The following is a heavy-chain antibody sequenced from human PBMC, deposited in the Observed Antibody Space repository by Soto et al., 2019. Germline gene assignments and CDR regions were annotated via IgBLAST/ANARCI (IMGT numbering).Heavy chain of an antibody. CDR3: ARVAGINAFDI. D-gene: IGHD2-15*01. V-gene: IGHV4-31*03. CDR2: IYYSGST. Sequence: SSETLSLTCTVSGGSISSGGYYWSWIRQHPGKGLEWIGYIYYSGSTYYNPSLKSRVTISVDTSKNQFSLKLSSVTAADTAVYYCARVAGINAFDIWGQGTMVTVSS. CDR1: GGSISSGGYY. J-gene: IGHJ3*02.